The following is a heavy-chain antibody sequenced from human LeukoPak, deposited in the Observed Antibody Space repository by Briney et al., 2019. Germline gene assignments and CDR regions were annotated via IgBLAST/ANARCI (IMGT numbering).Heavy chain of an antibody. D-gene: IGHD4-23*01. CDR1: GYSISSDYY. Sequence: SETLSLTCTVSGYSISSDYYWGWIRQPLGKGLEWIGSIYHSGNIYYNPSLKSRVSISVDTSRNQFSLTLSSVTAADTAVYYCASARWDFWGQGTLVTVSS. CDR2: IYHSGNI. V-gene: IGHV4-38-2*02. CDR3: ASARWDF. J-gene: IGHJ4*02.